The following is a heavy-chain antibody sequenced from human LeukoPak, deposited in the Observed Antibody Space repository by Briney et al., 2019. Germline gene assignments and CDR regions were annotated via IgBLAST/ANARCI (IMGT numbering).Heavy chain of an antibody. CDR1: GGTVISYI. Sequence: SVKVSCKASGGTVISYIISWVRQAPGQGLEWMGGITPIFGTTNYAQKFQGRVTITADESTGTAYMELSSLRSEDTAVYYRARDIYSGSGNLHWFDPWGQGTLVTVSS. CDR2: ITPIFGTT. V-gene: IGHV1-69*01. D-gene: IGHD3-10*01. CDR3: ARDIYSGSGNLHWFDP. J-gene: IGHJ5*02.